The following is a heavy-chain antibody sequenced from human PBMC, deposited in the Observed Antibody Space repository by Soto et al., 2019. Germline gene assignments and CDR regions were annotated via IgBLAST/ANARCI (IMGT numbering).Heavy chain of an antibody. CDR3: ARVRTVTKRDAFDI. J-gene: IGHJ3*02. CDR1: GGSFSGYY. Sequence: SETLSLTCAVYGGSFSGYYWSWIRQPPGKGLEWIGEINHSGSTNYNPSLKSRVTISVDTSKNQFSLKLSSVTAADTAVYYCARVRTVTKRDAFDIWGQGTMVTVSS. CDR2: INHSGST. V-gene: IGHV4-34*01. D-gene: IGHD4-17*01.